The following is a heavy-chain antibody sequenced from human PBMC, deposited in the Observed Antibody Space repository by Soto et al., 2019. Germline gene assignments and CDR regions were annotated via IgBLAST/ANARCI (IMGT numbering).Heavy chain of an antibody. V-gene: IGHV1-69*13. CDR1: GGTFSSYA. D-gene: IGHD3-10*01. J-gene: IGHJ6*02. Sequence: ASVKVSCKASGGTFSSYAISWVRQAPGQGLEWMGGIIPIFGTANYAQKFQGRVTITADESTSTAYMELSSLRSEDTAVYYCARVRGSGSYYKYYYYGMDVWGQGTTVTVSS. CDR3: ARVRGSGSYYKYYYYGMDV. CDR2: IIPIFGTA.